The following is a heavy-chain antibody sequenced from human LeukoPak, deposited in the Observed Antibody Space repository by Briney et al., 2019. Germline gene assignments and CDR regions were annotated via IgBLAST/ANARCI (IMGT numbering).Heavy chain of an antibody. CDR3: ARVPPPDYGDYVSVPRPSNYFDY. CDR1: GSSGTTNY. CDR2: ISSSGSTI. V-gene: IGHV3-11*01. J-gene: IGHJ4*02. D-gene: IGHD4-17*01. Sequence: GGSLRLSCAASGSSGTTNYMSWVRQAPGKGLECVSYISSSGSTIYYADSVKGRFTISRDNAKNSLYLQMNSLRAEDTAVYYCARVPPPDYGDYVSVPRPSNYFDYWGQGTLVSVSS.